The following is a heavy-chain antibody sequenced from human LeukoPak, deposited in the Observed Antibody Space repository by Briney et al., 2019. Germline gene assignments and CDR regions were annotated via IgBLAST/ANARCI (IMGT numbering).Heavy chain of an antibody. D-gene: IGHD6-13*01. J-gene: IGHJ4*02. V-gene: IGHV3-30-3*01. CDR3: ARPGGGAAAGYDY. Sequence: GGSLRLSRAASGFTFSSYAMHWVRQAPGKGLEWVAVISYDGSNKYYADSVKGRFTISRDNSKNTLYLQMNSLRAEDMAVYYCARPGGGAAAGYDYWGQGTLVTVSS. CDR1: GFTFSSYA. CDR2: ISYDGSNK.